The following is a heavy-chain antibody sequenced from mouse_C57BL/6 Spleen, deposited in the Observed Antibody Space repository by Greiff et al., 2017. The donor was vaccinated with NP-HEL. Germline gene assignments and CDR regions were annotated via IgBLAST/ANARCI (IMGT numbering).Heavy chain of an antibody. V-gene: IGHV5-9*04. J-gene: IGHJ2*01. CDR1: GFTFSSYT. Sequence: EVQVVESGGGLVKPGGSLKLSCAASGFTFSSYTMSWVRQTPEKRLEWVATISGGGGNTYYPDSVKGRFTISRDNAKNTLYLQMSSLKSEDTAMYYCARRAYDYDFDYWGQGTTLTVSS. CDR3: ARRAYDYDFDY. CDR2: ISGGGGNT. D-gene: IGHD2-4*01.